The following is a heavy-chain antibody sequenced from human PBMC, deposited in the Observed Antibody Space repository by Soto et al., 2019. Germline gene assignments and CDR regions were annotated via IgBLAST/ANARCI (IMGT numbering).Heavy chain of an antibody. D-gene: IGHD3-22*01. CDR1: GFTFSSYA. CDR2: ISYDGSNK. V-gene: IGHV3-30-3*01. J-gene: IGHJ6*02. Sequence: PGGSLRLSCAASGFTFSSYAMHWVRQAPGKGLEWVAVISYDGSNKYYADSVKGRFTISRDNAKNSLYLQMNSLRAEDTAVYYCAGFYYDSSGYLPSPYYYYYGMDAWGQGTTVTVSS. CDR3: AGFYYDSSGYLPSPYYYYYGMDA.